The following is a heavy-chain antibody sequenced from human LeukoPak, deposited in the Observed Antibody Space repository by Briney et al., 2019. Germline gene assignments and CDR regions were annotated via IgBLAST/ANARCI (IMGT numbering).Heavy chain of an antibody. D-gene: IGHD3-22*01. J-gene: IGHJ4*02. V-gene: IGHV1-18*01. CDR1: GYTFTSYG. CDR2: ISAYNGNT. CDR3: ARTDGYRGLYDSSGYYYGPVDY. Sequence: ASVKVSCKASGYTFTSYGISWVRQAPGQGLEWMGWISAYNGNTNYAQKLQGRVTMTTDTSTSTAYMELRSLRSDDTAVYYCARTDGYRGLYDSSGYYYGPVDYWGQGTLVTVSS.